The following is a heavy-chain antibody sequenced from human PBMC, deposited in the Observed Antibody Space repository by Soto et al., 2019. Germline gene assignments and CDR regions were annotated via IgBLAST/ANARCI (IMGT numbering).Heavy chain of an antibody. D-gene: IGHD6-13*01. J-gene: IGHJ5*02. CDR2: IYYSGST. CDR1: GGSISSSSYY. V-gene: IGHV4-39*01. Sequence: SETLSLTCTVSGGSISSSSYYWGWIRQPPGKGLEWMGSIYYSGSTYYNPSLKSRVTISVDTSKNQFSLELSSVTAADTAVYYCARHHGSSWYLNWFDPWGQGTLVTVSS. CDR3: ARHHGSSWYLNWFDP.